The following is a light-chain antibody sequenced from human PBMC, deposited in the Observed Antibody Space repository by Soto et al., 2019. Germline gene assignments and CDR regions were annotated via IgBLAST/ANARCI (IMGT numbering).Light chain of an antibody. CDR1: SSDVGGYNY. CDR3: SSYTSSSTPLV. J-gene: IGLJ1*01. Sequence: QSVLTQPASVSGSPGQSITISCTGTSSDVGGYNYVSWYQQHPGKAPKLMIYDVSNRPSGVSNRFSGSKSGNTVSLTISGLQAEDEADYYCSSYTSSSTPLVFGTGTKVTVL. V-gene: IGLV2-14*01. CDR2: DVS.